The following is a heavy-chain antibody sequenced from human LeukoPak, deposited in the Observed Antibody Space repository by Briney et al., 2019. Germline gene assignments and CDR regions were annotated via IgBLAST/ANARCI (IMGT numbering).Heavy chain of an antibody. CDR1: GFTFSSYG. CDR3: AKGHYYNILTGYSVRRGLDY. D-gene: IGHD3-9*01. Sequence: GGSLRLSCAASGFTFSSYGMSWVRQAPGKGLEGASAISGSGGSTYYADSVKGRFTISRDNSKNTLYLKMNSLRAEDTAVYYCAKGHYYNILTGYSVRRGLDYWGQGTLVTVSS. CDR2: ISGSGGST. V-gene: IGHV3-23*01. J-gene: IGHJ4*02.